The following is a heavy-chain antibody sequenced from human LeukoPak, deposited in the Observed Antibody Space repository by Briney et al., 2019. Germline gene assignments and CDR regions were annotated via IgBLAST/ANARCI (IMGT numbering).Heavy chain of an antibody. Sequence: TGGSLRLSCAASGFTFSSYAMSWVRQAPGKGLEWVSAISGSGGSTYYADSVKGRFTISRDNSKNTLYLQMNSLRAEDTAVYYCAKDHCSSTSCYAGKISFDYWGQGTLVTVSS. CDR3: AKDHCSSTSCYAGKISFDY. CDR1: GFTFSSYA. D-gene: IGHD2-2*01. CDR2: ISGSGGST. V-gene: IGHV3-23*01. J-gene: IGHJ4*02.